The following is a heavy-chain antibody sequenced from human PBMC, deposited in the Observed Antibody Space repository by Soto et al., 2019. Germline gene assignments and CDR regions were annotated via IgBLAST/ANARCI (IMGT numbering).Heavy chain of an antibody. CDR2: IIPIFGTA. CDR1: GGTFGSYA. CDR3: ARDQIPRGAFDI. J-gene: IGHJ3*02. D-gene: IGHD2-2*02. V-gene: IGHV1-69*13. Sequence: SVKVSCKASGGTFGSYAISWVRQAPGQGLEWMGGIIPIFGTANYAQKFQGRVTITADESTSTAYMELSSLRSEDTAVYYCARDQIPRGAFDIWGQGTMVTVSS.